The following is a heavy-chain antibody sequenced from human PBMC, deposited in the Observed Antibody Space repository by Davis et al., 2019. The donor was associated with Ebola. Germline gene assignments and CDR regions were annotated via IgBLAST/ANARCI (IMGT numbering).Heavy chain of an antibody. J-gene: IGHJ5*02. CDR3: ARGGVGRGLDP. CDR1: GFTFSSYS. CDR2: ISSSSSTI. D-gene: IGHD1-26*01. Sequence: PGGSLRLSCAASGFTFSSYSMNWVRQAPGKGLEWVSYISSSSSTIYYADSVKGRFTISRDNSKNTLYLQMNSLRAEDTAVYYCARGGVGRGLDPWGQGTLVTVSS. V-gene: IGHV3-48*01.